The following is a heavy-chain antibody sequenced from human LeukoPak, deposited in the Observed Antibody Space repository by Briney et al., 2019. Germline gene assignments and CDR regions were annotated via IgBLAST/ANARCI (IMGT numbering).Heavy chain of an antibody. CDR3: ARDRDLLSFGAHAAFDI. D-gene: IGHD3-10*01. Sequence: ASVKVSCKASGYTFTSYGISWVRQAPGQGLEWMGWISAYNGNTNYAQKLQGRVIMTTDTSTSTAYMELRSLRSDDTAVYYCARDRDLLSFGAHAAFDIWGQGTMVTVSS. V-gene: IGHV1-18*04. CDR1: GYTFTSYG. CDR2: ISAYNGNT. J-gene: IGHJ3*02.